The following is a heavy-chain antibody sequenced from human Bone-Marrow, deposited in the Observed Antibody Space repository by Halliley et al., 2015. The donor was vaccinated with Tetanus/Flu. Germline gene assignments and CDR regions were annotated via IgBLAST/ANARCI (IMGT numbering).Heavy chain of an antibody. J-gene: IGHJ4*02. V-gene: IGHV5-10-1*01. CDR3: ARHIEYSDYKISPTLSDY. D-gene: IGHD4-17*01. CDR2: IGPSASYT. Sequence: IGPSASYTDYGPSFKGHVTISADESIDTAYLQWSSLKASDTAMYYCARHIEYSDYKISPTLSDYWGQGTLVTVSS.